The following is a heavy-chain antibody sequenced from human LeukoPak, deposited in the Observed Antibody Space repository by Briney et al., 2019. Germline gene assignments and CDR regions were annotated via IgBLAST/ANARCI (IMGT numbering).Heavy chain of an antibody. CDR3: TRVAITLVGSYDHYFDY. D-gene: IGHD1-26*01. V-gene: IGHV3-49*04. J-gene: IGHJ4*02. CDR1: GFTFGDYA. Sequence: PGGSLRLSCAASGFTFGDYAMSWVRQAPGKGLEWVSLIRSKAYGGTPEYAASVKDRFTISRDDSKSIAYLQMSSPKTEDTAVYYCTRVAITLVGSYDHYFDYWGQGTLVTVSS. CDR2: IRSKAYGGTP.